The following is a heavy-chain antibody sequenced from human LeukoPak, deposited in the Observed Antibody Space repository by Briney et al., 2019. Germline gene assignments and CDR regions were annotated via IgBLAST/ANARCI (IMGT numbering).Heavy chain of an antibody. J-gene: IGHJ3*02. V-gene: IGHV4-59*08. CDR3: ARLEGNWNYRGAFDI. Sequence: SETLSLTCTVSGGSISSYYWSWIRQPPGKGLEWIGYIYHSGSTNYNPSLKSRVTISVDTSKNQFSLKLSSVTAADTAVYYCARLEGNWNYRGAFDIWGQGTMVTVSS. D-gene: IGHD1-7*01. CDR1: GGSISSYY. CDR2: IYHSGST.